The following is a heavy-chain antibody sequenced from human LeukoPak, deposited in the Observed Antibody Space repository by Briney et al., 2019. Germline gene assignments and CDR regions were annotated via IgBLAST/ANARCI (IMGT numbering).Heavy chain of an antibody. J-gene: IGHJ4*02. CDR3: ARARSGNYFDY. Sequence: TGGSLRLSCAASGFTFSSVSMSWVRQVPGKGLEWISYISSSSSTIYYADSVKGRFTISRDNAKNSVYLQMNSLRAEDTAVYSCARARSGNYFDYWGQGTLVTVSS. V-gene: IGHV3-48*01. D-gene: IGHD3-3*01. CDR2: ISSSSSTI. CDR1: GFTFSSVS.